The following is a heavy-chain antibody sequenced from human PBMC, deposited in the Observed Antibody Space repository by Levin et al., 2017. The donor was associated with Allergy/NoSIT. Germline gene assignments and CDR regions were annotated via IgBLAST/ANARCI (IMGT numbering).Heavy chain of an antibody. V-gene: IGHV3-23*01. Sequence: GESLKISCAASGFTFSSYAMSWVRQAPGKGLEWVSAISGSGGSTYYADSVKGRFTISRDNSKNTLYLQMNSLRAEDTAVYYCAKRSNYDYVWGQFGYWGQGTLVTVSS. CDR3: AKRSNYDYVWGQFGY. CDR1: GFTFSSYA. D-gene: IGHD3-16*01. CDR2: ISGSGGST. J-gene: IGHJ4*02.